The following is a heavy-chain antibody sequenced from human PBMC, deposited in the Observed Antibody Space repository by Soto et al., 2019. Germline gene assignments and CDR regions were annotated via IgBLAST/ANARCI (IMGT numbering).Heavy chain of an antibody. D-gene: IGHD3-3*01. J-gene: IGHJ4*02. CDR3: AKDNSDFWTLGQY. V-gene: IGHV3-23*01. CDR2: ISGSGGST. Sequence: GGSLRLSCAASGFTFSSYAMSWVRQAPGKGLEWVSAISGSGGSTYYADSVKGRFTISRDNSKNTLYLQMNSLRAEDTDVYYCAKDNSDFWTLGQYWGQGTLVTVSS. CDR1: GFTFSSYA.